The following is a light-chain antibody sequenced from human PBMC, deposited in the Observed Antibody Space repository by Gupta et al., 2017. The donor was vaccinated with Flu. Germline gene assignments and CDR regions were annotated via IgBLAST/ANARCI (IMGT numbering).Light chain of an antibody. CDR1: SSNIQNNY. Sequence: QPVLTQPPSVSAAPGQKVTISCSGGSSNIQNNYVSWYQQLPGTAPELLIYENNKRPSGIPDRFSGSKSDTSATLGITGLQTGDEADYYCGTWDSSLSAWVFGGGTKLTVL. CDR2: ENN. CDR3: GTWDSSLSAWV. V-gene: IGLV1-51*02. J-gene: IGLJ3*02.